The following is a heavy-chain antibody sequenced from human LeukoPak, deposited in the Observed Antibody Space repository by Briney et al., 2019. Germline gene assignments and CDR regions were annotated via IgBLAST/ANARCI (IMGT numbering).Heavy chain of an antibody. CDR1: GYTFTSYY. J-gene: IGHJ6*03. D-gene: IGHD3-10*01. CDR2: INPRAGSK. CDR3: ARGITMVRGVPDYYYYMDV. V-gene: IGHV1-46*01. Sequence: ASLKVSCKASGYTFTSYYMHWVRQAPRQGLEWMGIINPRAGSKSYEQKFQGRVTMTRDASTSTVYMELSSLRSEDTAVYYCARGITMVRGVPDYYYYMDVWGKGTTVTVSS.